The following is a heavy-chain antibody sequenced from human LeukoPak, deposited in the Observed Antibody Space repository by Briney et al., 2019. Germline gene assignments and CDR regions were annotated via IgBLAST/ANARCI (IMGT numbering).Heavy chain of an antibody. CDR3: ARDLHCGGDCYPLTY. CDR1: GFTFSGFG. V-gene: IGHV3-48*01. J-gene: IGHJ4*02. Sequence: QPGGSLSLSCAASGFTFSGFGMNWVRQAPGKGLEWVSYISSSSSTIYYADSVKGRFTISRDNAKNSLYLQMNSLRAEDTAVYYCARDLHCGGDCYPLTYWGQGTLVTVSS. CDR2: ISSSSSTI. D-gene: IGHD2-21*01.